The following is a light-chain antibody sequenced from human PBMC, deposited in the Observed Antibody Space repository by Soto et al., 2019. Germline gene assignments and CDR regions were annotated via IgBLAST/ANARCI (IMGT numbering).Light chain of an antibody. J-gene: IGLJ1*01. V-gene: IGLV2-14*01. CDR3: SSYTSSSTLV. CDR2: EVS. Sequence: QSVLTQPASVSGSPGQSITISCTGTSSDVGGYNYVSWYQQHPGKAPKLMICEVSDRPSGVSNRFSGSKSGNXASLTISGLQAEDEADYYCSSYTSSSTLVFGTGTKVTVL. CDR1: SSDVGGYNY.